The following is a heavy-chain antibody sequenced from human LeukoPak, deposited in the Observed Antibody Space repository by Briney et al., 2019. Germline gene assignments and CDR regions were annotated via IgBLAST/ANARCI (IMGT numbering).Heavy chain of an antibody. CDR3: ARSPYSSSALDY. V-gene: IGHV4-4*07. J-gene: IGHJ4*02. Sequence: SETLSLTCTVSGSSIGSNYWSWIRKPAGKGLEWIGRIYSGGTTNYNPSLKGRVTMSVDTSKNQFSLKLSSVTAADTAVYFCARSPYSSSALDYWGQGTLVTVSS. CDR1: GSSIGSNY. D-gene: IGHD6-13*01. CDR2: IYSGGTT.